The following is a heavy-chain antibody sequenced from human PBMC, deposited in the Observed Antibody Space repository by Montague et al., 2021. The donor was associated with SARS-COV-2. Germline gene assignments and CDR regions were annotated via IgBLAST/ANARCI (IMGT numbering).Heavy chain of an antibody. D-gene: IGHD6-13*01. CDR2: IYWDDDK. J-gene: IGHJ5*02. CDR1: GFSLSTSGVG. V-gene: IGHV2-5*02. CDR3: AHSSIAAAGTTRGRFDP. Sequence: PALVKPTQTLTLTCTFSGFSLSTSGVGVGWIRQPPGKALEWLAVIYWDDDKRYSPSLKGRLTITKDTSKNQVVLTMTNMDPVDTATYYCAHSSIAAAGTTRGRFDPWGQGTLVTVSS.